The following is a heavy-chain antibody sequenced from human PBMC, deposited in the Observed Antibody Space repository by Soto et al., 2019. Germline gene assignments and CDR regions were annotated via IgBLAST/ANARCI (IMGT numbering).Heavy chain of an antibody. CDR1: GYSCTSYW. V-gene: IGHV5-51*01. D-gene: IGHD4-17*01. J-gene: IGHJ4*02. Sequence: PGESLKICCKGSGYSCTSYWSGWVRQMPGKGLEWMGIIYPGDSDTRYSPSFQGQVAISADKSISTAYLQWSSLKASDTAMYYCARGPHDYGDYDFLYWGQGTLVTVSS. CDR2: IYPGDSDT. CDR3: ARGPHDYGDYDFLY.